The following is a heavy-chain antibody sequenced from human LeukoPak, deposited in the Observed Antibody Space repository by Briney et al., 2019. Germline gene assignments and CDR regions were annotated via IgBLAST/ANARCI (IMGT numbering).Heavy chain of an antibody. CDR1: GFTFSSYA. Sequence: PGGSLRLSCAASGFTFSSYAMSWVRQAPGKGLEWVSAISGSGASTNYADSVKGQFAISRDNSKTTMYLQMNSLRAEDTAVYFCAKDLRSLRSATDPHYFDSWGQGTLVTVSS. J-gene: IGHJ4*02. D-gene: IGHD6-13*01. V-gene: IGHV3-23*01. CDR3: AKDLRSLRSATDPHYFDS. CDR2: ISGSGAST.